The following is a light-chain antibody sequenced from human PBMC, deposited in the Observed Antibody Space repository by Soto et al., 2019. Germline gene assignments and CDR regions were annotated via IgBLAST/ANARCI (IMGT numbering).Light chain of an antibody. J-gene: IGKJ1*01. CDR3: QQYNSYSEA. CDR2: KAS. V-gene: IGKV1-5*03. CDR1: QTISSW. Sequence: DIQMTQSPSTLSGSVGDRVTITCRASQTISSWLAWYQQKPGKAPKLLIYKASTLKSGVPSRFSGSGSGTEFTLTISSLQPDDFETYYCQQYNSYSEAFRPGTRWIS.